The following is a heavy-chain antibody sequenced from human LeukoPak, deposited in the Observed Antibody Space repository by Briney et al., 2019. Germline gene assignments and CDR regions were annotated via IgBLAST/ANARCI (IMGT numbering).Heavy chain of an antibody. CDR1: GFTFSSYA. V-gene: IGHV3-30-3*01. CDR3: ARDHTIFGPLYYFDY. J-gene: IGHJ4*02. CDR2: ISYDGSNK. Sequence: GGSLRLSCAASGFTFSSYAMHWVRQAPGKGLEWVAVISYDGSNKYYADSVKGRFTISRDNSKNTLYLQMNSLRAEDTAVYYCARDHTIFGPLYYFDYWGQGTLVTVSS. D-gene: IGHD3-3*01.